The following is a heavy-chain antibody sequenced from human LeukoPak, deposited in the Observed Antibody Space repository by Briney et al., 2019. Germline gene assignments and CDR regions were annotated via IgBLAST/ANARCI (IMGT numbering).Heavy chain of an antibody. CDR2: ISYDGSNK. V-gene: IGHV3-30*04. CDR1: GFTFSSYA. CDR3: ARDVAWDY. Sequence: PGRSLRLSCAASGFTFSSYAMHWVRQAPGKGLEWVAVISYDGSNKYYADSVKGRFTISRDNSKNTLYLQMNSLRAEDTAAYYCARDVAWDYWGQGTLVTVSS. J-gene: IGHJ4*02.